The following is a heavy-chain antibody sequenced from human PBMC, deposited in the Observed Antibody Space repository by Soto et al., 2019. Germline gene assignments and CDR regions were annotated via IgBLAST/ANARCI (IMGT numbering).Heavy chain of an antibody. V-gene: IGHV3-23*01. CDR2: ISGSGGST. D-gene: IGHD5-18*01. CDR3: AKELATPGGYSYGLFDY. J-gene: IGHJ4*02. CDR1: GFTFSSYA. Sequence: VQLLESGGGLVQPGGSLRLSCAASGFTFSSYAMSWVRQAPGKGLEWVSAISGSGGSTYYADSVKGRFTISRDNSKNTLYLQMNSLRAEDTAVYYCAKELATPGGYSYGLFDYWGQGTLVTVSS.